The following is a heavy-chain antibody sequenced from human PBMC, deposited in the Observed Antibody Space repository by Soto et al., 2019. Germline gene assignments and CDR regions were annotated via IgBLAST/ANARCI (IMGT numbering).Heavy chain of an antibody. Sequence: ASVKVSCKASGGTFSSYAISWVRQAPGQGLEWMGGIIPIFGTANYAQKFQGRVTITADESTSTAYMELSSLRSEDTAVYYCARDGGYDYVGGSFRYTDFDYWGQGTRVTVPS. J-gene: IGHJ4*02. D-gene: IGHD3-16*02. V-gene: IGHV1-69*13. CDR3: ARDGGYDYVGGSFRYTDFDY. CDR2: IIPIFGTA. CDR1: GGTFSSYA.